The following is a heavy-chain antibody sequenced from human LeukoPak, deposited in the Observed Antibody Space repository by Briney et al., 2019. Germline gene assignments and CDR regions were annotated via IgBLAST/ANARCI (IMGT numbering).Heavy chain of an antibody. CDR3: TTDPSGYCTNGVCYVFDY. Sequence: GGSLRLSCAASGFTFSNAWMSWVRQAPGKGLEWVGRIKSKTDGGTTDYAAPVKGRFTISRDDSKNTLYLQMNSLKTEDTAVYYCTTDPSGYCTNGVCYVFDYWGQGTLVTVSS. D-gene: IGHD2-8*01. CDR1: GFTFSNAW. V-gene: IGHV3-15*01. J-gene: IGHJ4*02. CDR2: IKSKTDGGTT.